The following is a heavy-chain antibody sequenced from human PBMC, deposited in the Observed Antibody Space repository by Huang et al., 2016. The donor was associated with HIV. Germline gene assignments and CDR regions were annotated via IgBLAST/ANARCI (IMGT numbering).Heavy chain of an antibody. CDR2: LVAMLVSA. CDR1: GDSFTSLP. D-gene: IGHD3-22*01. CDR3: ATSTPMLGESGGWSGKVVITENVPYVD. Sequence: QVHLVQSGAEVKKPGSSVKVSCKASGDSFTSLPINWVRQAPGQGLEWWGGLVAMLVSATYAQKLRGRVTISADESTSTSYMGLSRLRSDDTAMDYCATSTPMLGESGGWSGKVVITENVPYVDWGQGTLVTVSS. J-gene: IGHJ4*02. V-gene: IGHV1-69*01.